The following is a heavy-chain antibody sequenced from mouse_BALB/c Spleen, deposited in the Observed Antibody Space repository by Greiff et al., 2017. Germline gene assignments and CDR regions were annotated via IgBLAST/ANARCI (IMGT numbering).Heavy chain of an antibody. CDR1: GYTFTSYW. Sequence: VQLQQSGTVLARPGASVKMSCKASGYTFTSYWMHWVKQRPGQGLEWIGAIYPGNSDTSYNQKFKGKAKLTAVTSTSTAYMELSSLTNEDSAVYYCTREDSITTVPFDYWGQGTTLTVSS. V-gene: IGHV1-5*01. CDR3: TREDSITTVPFDY. D-gene: IGHD1-1*01. J-gene: IGHJ2*01. CDR2: IYPGNSDT.